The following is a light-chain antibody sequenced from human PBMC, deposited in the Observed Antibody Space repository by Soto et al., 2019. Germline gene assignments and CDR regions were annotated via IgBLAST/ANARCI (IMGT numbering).Light chain of an antibody. V-gene: IGKV1-5*03. CDR1: QSISSW. Sequence: DIQMTQSPSTLSASVGDRVTITCRACQSISSWLAWYQQKPGKAPKLLIYKASSLESGVPSRFSGSGSGTEFTLTISSLQPDDFATYYCQEYNNYSGTFGQGTKVDIK. CDR3: QEYNNYSGT. CDR2: KAS. J-gene: IGKJ1*01.